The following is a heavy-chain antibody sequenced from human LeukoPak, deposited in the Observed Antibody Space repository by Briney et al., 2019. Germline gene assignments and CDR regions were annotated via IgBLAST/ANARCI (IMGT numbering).Heavy chain of an antibody. J-gene: IGHJ4*02. D-gene: IGHD2-15*01. CDR1: GFTFSSYG. CDR3: AKPSQVVVAATDFDY. CDR2: ISYDGSNK. V-gene: IGHV3-30*18. Sequence: GGSLRLSCAASGFTFSSYGMHWVRQAPGKGLEWVAVISYDGSNKYYADFVKARFTISRDNSKNTLYLQMNSLRAEDTAVYYCAKPSQVVVAATDFDYWGQGTLVTVSS.